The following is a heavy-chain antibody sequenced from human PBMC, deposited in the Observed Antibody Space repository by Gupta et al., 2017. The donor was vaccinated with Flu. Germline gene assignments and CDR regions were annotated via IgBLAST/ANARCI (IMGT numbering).Heavy chain of an antibody. CDR3: ARDLGNHYGSGSYYTGSNWFDP. CDR2: IYYSGST. D-gene: IGHD3-10*01. CDR1: GGSISSYY. Sequence: QVQLQESGPGLVKPSETLSLTCTVSGGSISSYYWSWIRQPPGKGLEWIGYIYYSGSTNYNPSLKSRVTISVDTSKNQFSLKLSSVTAADTAVYYCARDLGNHYGSGSYYTGSNWFDPWGQGTLVTVSS. V-gene: IGHV4-59*01. J-gene: IGHJ5*02.